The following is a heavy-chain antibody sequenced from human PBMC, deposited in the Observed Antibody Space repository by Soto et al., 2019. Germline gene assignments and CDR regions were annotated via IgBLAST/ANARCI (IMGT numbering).Heavy chain of an antibody. CDR2: IYWDDDK. CDR3: AHAGDYDLLTFDH. V-gene: IGHV2-5*02. J-gene: IGHJ4*02. D-gene: IGHD4-17*01. CDR1: GFSLSTYHMG. Sequence: QITLKESGPTLVRPAQTLTLTCDFSGFSLSTYHMGVAWIRQPPGKSLEWLALIYWDDDKRYSPSLKDRLAISKATSSNQVVLTITNIDPGDSATYFCAHAGDYDLLTFDHWGPGTLVNVSS.